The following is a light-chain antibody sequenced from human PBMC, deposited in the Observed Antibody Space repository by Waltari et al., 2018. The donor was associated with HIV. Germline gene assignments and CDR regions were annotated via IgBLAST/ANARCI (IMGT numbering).Light chain of an antibody. CDR1: KDITTY. CDR2: DTS. V-gene: IGKV1-33*01. CDR3: QQYHDLPLT. J-gene: IGKJ4*01. Sequence: DIQMTQSPSSLSASVGDRVTFTCRTSKDITTYLTWYQHKPGKAPKLLINDTSNLETGVPLRFSGSGSGTHFIFTISSLQSEDIATYYCQQYHDLPLTFGGGTKVEIK.